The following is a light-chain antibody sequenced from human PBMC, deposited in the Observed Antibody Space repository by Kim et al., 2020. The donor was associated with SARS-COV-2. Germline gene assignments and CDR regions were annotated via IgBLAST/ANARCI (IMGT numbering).Light chain of an antibody. V-gene: IGLV7-46*01. CDR1: TGTVTSGHY. J-gene: IGLJ2*01. Sequence: QAVVTQEPSLTVSPGGTVTLTCGSSTGTVTSGHYPYWFQQKPGQAPRTLIFDTSKKHSWTPARFSGSLLGGKAALTLSGAQPEDEADYYCLLFYGGARAFGGGTKVNVL. CDR3: LLFYGGARA. CDR2: DTS.